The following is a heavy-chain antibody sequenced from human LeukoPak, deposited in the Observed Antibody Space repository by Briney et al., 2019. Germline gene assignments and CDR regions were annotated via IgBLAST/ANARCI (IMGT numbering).Heavy chain of an antibody. D-gene: IGHD3-22*01. CDR1: GYTFTDYG. V-gene: IGHV1-69*05. J-gene: IGHJ4*02. CDR2: IIPIFGTA. CDR3: ARDYYDSSGYILLDY. Sequence: GASVKVSCKTSGYTFTDYGISWVRQAPGQGLEWMGRIIPIFGTANYAQKFQGRVTITTDESTSTAYMELSSLRSEDTAVYYCARDYYDSSGYILLDYWGQGTLVTVSS.